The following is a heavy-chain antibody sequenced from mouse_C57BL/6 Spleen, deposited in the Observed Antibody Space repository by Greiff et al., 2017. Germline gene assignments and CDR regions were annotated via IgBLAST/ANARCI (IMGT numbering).Heavy chain of an antibody. D-gene: IGHD2-5*01. CDR2: INPSTGGT. V-gene: IGHV1-53*01. J-gene: IGHJ4*01. CDR1: GYTFTSYW. Sequence: QVQLQQPGTELVKPGASVKLSCKASGYTFTSYWMHWVKQRPGQGLEWIGYINPSTGGTTYNEKFKSKATLTVDKSSSTAYMQLSSLTSDDSTVYYCARSSNSYAMDYWGQGTSVTVSS. CDR3: ARSSNSYAMDY.